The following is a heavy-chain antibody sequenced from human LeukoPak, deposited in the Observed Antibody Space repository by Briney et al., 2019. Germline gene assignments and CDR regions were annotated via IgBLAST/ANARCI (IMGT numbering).Heavy chain of an antibody. CDR2: IRGKAYGGTT. D-gene: IGHD1-26*01. V-gene: IGHV3-49*03. CDR1: EFTFGGYA. CDR3: TITIVGATGNY. Sequence: GGSLRLSCTVSEFTFGGYAMSWFRQAPGKGLEWVGFIRGKAYGGTTEYAASVKGRFTISRDDSKSIAYLQMNSLKTEDTAVYYCTITIVGATGNYWGQGTLVTVSS. J-gene: IGHJ4*02.